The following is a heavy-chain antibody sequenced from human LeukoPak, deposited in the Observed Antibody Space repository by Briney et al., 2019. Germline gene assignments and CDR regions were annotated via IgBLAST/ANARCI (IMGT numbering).Heavy chain of an antibody. Sequence: PGGSLRLSCAASGFTVSDNYMTWVRQAPGKGLEWVSIIYGGSTYYADSVKGRFTISRDNSKNTVYLQMNSLRVEDTAVYYCARTILPALDYWGQGTLVTVSS. CDR2: IYGGST. D-gene: IGHD2-2*01. CDR3: ARTILPALDY. J-gene: IGHJ4*02. V-gene: IGHV3-66*03. CDR1: GFTVSDNY.